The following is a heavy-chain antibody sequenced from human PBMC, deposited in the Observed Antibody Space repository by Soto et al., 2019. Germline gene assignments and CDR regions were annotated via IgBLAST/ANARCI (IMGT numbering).Heavy chain of an antibody. CDR2: IIPVFGTT. Sequence: QGQLVQSGPEVKRPGSSVKVSCKDSGGLFSSFAISWVRQAPGQGLEWLGGIIPVFGTTNYAEKFQDRVTITADESTNTAYMELSSLTSGDTAMYYCAWGGGPYVWFNEFWGQGTLVTVSS. D-gene: IGHD3-16*01. CDR1: GGLFSSFA. V-gene: IGHV1-69*01. CDR3: AWGGGPYVWFNEF. J-gene: IGHJ4*02.